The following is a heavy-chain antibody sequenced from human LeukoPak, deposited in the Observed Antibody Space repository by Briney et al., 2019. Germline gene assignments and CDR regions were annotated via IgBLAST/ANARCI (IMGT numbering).Heavy chain of an antibody. CDR1: GGTFSSYA. CDR3: ARGDYGDYLIYPQFDY. D-gene: IGHD4-17*01. J-gene: IGHJ4*02. Sequence: SVKVSCKASGGTFSSYAISWVRQAPGQGLEWMGGIIPIFGTANYAQKFQGRVTITADESTSTAYMELSSLGSEDTAVYYCARGDYGDYLIYPQFDYWGQGTLVTVSS. CDR2: IIPIFGTA. V-gene: IGHV1-69*13.